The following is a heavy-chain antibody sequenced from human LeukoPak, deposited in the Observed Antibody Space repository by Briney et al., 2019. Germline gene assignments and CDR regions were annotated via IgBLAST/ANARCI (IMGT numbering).Heavy chain of an antibody. CDR3: ARGFVVVTNNYHMDL. V-gene: IGHV4-34*01. Sequence: SETLSLTCAVYGGSFSCYYWSWIRQPPGKGLEWIGEINHSGSTSYNPSLKSRVTISVDTSKNQFSLKLSSVTAADTAVYYCARGFVVVTNNYHMDLWGKGTTVTVSS. D-gene: IGHD2-15*01. CDR1: GGSFSCYY. J-gene: IGHJ6*03. CDR2: INHSGST.